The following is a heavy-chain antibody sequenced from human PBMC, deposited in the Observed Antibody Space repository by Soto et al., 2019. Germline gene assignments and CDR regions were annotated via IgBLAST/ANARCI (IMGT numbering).Heavy chain of an antibody. J-gene: IGHJ3*02. D-gene: IGHD3-3*01. CDR2: IYYSGST. CDR3: ARDHRNTISGDDAFDI. V-gene: IGHV4-59*01. CDR1: GGSISSYY. Sequence: SETLSLTCTVSGGSISSYYWSWIRQPPGKGLEWIGYIYYSGSTNYNPSLKSRVTISVDTSKNQFSLKLSSVTAADTAVYYCARDHRNTISGDDAFDIWGQGTMVTVSS.